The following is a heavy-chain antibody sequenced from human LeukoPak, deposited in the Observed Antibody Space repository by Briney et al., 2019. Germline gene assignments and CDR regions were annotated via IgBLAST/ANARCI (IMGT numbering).Heavy chain of an antibody. D-gene: IGHD1-26*01. CDR3: ARETRWELLQPVSAFDI. V-gene: IGHV1-2*02. Sequence: ASVKVSCTASGYTFTGYYMHWVRQAPGQGLEWMGWINPNSGGTNYAQKFQGRVTMTRDTSISTAYMELSRLRSDDTAVYYCARETRWELLQPVSAFDIWGQGTMVTVSS. CDR2: INPNSGGT. J-gene: IGHJ3*02. CDR1: GYTFTGYY.